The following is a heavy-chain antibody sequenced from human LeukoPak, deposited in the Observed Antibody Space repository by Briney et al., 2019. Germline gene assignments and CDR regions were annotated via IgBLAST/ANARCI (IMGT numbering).Heavy chain of an antibody. CDR3: AREGRYCSSTSCPHMDV. J-gene: IGHJ6*04. Sequence: SETLSLTCAVSGYSISSGYYWGWIRQPPGKGLEWIGSIYHSGSTYYSPSLKSRVTISVDASKIHFSLKLTSVTAADTAVYYCAREGRYCSSTSCPHMDVWGKGTTVTVSS. CDR2: IYHSGST. CDR1: GYSISSGYY. D-gene: IGHD2-2*01. V-gene: IGHV4-38-2*02.